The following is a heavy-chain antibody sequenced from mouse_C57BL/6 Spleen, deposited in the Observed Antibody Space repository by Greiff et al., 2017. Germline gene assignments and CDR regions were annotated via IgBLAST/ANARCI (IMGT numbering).Heavy chain of an antibody. Sequence: QVQLQQPGAELVKPGASVKLSCKASGYTFTSYWMHWVKQRPGQGLEWIGMIHPNSGSTNYNEKFKSKATLTVDKSSSTAYMQLNSLTSGDSAVYYCARSGYYGTSFDYWGQGTTLTVSS. V-gene: IGHV1-64*01. CDR2: IHPNSGST. CDR3: ARSGYYGTSFDY. D-gene: IGHD1-1*01. CDR1: GYTFTSYW. J-gene: IGHJ2*01.